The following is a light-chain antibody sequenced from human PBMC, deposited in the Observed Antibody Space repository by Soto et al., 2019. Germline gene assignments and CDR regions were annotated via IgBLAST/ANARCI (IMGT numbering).Light chain of an antibody. CDR2: EVN. CDR1: GRDVGDSSH. V-gene: IGLV2-11*01. Sequence: QSALTQPRSVSGSPGQSVTSSCTATGRDVGDSSHVSWYQLQPGNAPKLMIYEVNNRPSGVPDRVSGSTSGSTASLTISGLQAEHEAEYYCCLSPGSLTWLFCGGTQLTVL. CDR3: CLSPGSLTWL. J-gene: IGLJ3*02.